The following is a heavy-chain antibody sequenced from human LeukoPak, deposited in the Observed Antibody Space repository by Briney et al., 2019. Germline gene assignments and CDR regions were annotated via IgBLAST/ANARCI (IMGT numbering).Heavy chain of an antibody. V-gene: IGHV4-59*01. Sequence: SETLSLTWTVSGGSISSYYWSWIRQPAGKGLEWIGYIYYSGSTNYNPSLKSRVTISVDTSKNQFSLKLSSVTAADTAVYYCARAKYYYYYMDVWGKGTTVTISS. CDR2: IYYSGST. CDR1: GGSISSYY. CDR3: ARAKYYYYYMDV. J-gene: IGHJ6*03.